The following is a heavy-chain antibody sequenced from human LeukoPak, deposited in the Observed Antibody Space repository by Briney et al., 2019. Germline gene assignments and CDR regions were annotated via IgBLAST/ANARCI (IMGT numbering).Heavy chain of an antibody. D-gene: IGHD2-21*01. CDR1: GGTFSSYA. Sequence: SVKVSCKASGGTFSSYAISWVRQAPGQGLEWMGGIIPIFGTANYAQKFQGRVTITADKSTSTAYMELSSLRSEDTAVYYCARIAYVPYYYYYMDVWGKGTTVTVSS. CDR3: ARIAYVPYYYYYMDV. CDR2: IIPIFGTA. V-gene: IGHV1-69*06. J-gene: IGHJ6*03.